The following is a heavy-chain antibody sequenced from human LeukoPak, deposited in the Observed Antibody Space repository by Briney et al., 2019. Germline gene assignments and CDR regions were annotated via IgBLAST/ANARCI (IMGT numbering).Heavy chain of an antibody. J-gene: IGHJ5*02. V-gene: IGHV4-59*01. D-gene: IGHD3-10*01. CDR2: IYYSGST. CDR1: GGSISSYY. CDR3: ARGRPRGWFDP. Sequence: PSETLSLTRTVSGGSISSYYWSWIRQPPGKGLEWIGYIYYSGSTNYNPSLKSRVTISVDTSKNQFSLKLSSVTAADTAVYYCARGRPRGWFDPWGQGTLVTVSS.